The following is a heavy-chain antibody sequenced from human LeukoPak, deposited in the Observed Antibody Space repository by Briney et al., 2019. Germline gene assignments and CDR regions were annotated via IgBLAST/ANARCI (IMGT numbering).Heavy chain of an antibody. CDR2: ISGSGGST. CDR3: VKGVVVVAATNFDY. J-gene: IGHJ4*02. Sequence: GGSLRLSCAASGFTFSSYAMSWVRQAPWKGLEWVSAISGSGGSTYYADSVKGRFAISRDNSKNTLYLQMNSLRAEDTAVYYCVKGVVVVAATNFDYWGQGTLVTVSS. D-gene: IGHD2-15*01. CDR1: GFTFSSYA. V-gene: IGHV3-23*01.